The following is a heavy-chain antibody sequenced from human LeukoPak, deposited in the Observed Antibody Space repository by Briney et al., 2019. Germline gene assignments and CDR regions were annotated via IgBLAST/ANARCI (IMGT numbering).Heavy chain of an antibody. D-gene: IGHD3-10*01. V-gene: IGHV3-48*03. Sequence: PGGSLRLSCAASGFTFSSYEMNWVRQAPGKGLEWVSYISSSGSTIYYADSVKGRFTISRDNAKNSLYLQMNSLRAEDTAVYYCARALLWFGESNYFDYWGQGTLVTVSS. CDR3: ARALLWFGESNYFDY. J-gene: IGHJ4*02. CDR2: ISSSGSTI. CDR1: GFTFSSYE.